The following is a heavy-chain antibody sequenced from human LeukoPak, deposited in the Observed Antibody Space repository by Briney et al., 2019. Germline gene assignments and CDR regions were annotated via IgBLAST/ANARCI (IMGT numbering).Heavy chain of an antibody. D-gene: IGHD1-14*01. CDR3: ARGGVRRGYYDY. Sequence: GRSLRLSCAASGFTFSSYAMHWVRQAPGKGLEWVANINEDGSEKYYVDSVRGRFTISRDNAKNSLYLQMNSLRTEDTAIYYCARGGVRRGYYDYWGQGTLVTVSS. J-gene: IGHJ4*02. V-gene: IGHV3-7*01. CDR2: INEDGSEK. CDR1: GFTFSSYA.